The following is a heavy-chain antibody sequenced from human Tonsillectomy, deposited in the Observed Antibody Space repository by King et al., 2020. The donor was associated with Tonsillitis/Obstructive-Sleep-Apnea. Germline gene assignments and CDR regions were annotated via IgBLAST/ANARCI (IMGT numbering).Heavy chain of an antibody. J-gene: IGHJ4*02. Sequence: VQLVESGAEVKKPGASVKVSCKASGYTFTGYYMHWVRQAPGQRLEGMGWINPTSGGTNYAQKFQGRVTMTRDTSISTAYMELSSLRSDDTAVYYCARGDSLVDYWRQGTLVTVSS. V-gene: IGHV1-2*02. D-gene: IGHD6-13*01. CDR2: INPTSGGT. CDR3: ARGDSLVDY. CDR1: GYTFTGYY.